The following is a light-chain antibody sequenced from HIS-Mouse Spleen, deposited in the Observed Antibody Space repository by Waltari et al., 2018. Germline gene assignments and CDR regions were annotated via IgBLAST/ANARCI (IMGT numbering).Light chain of an antibody. V-gene: IGLV2-8*01. CDR3: SSYAGSNNYV. Sequence: QSALTQPPSASGSTGQSVTISCTCTSSDVGGYHYVSWYQQHPGKAPKLMIYEVSKRPSGVPDRFSGSKSGNTASLTVSGLQAEDEADYYCSSYAGSNNYVFGTGTKVTVL. CDR1: SSDVGGYHY. J-gene: IGLJ1*01. CDR2: EVS.